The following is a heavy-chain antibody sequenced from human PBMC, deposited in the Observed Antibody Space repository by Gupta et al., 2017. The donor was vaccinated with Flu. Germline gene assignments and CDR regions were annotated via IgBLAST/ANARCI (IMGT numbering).Heavy chain of an antibody. V-gene: IGHV4-59*01. J-gene: IGHJ6*02. Sequence: QVQLQESGPGLVKPSETLSLTCTVSGGSISSYYWSWIRQPPGKGLEWIGYIYYSGSTNYNPSLKSRVTISVDTSKNQFSLKLSSVTAADTAVYYCVSGSQSTYYYYGMDVWGQGTTVTVSS. CDR3: VSGSQSTYYYYGMDV. D-gene: IGHD3-10*01. CDR2: IYYSGST. CDR1: GGSISSYY.